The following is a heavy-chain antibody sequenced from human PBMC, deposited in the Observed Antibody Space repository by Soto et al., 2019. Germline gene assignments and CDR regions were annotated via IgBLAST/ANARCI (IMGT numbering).Heavy chain of an antibody. J-gene: IGHJ4*02. CDR1: GGSISGGGFS. V-gene: IGHV4-30-2*01. D-gene: IGHD3-10*01. CDR3: ARLQFGEGFDY. CDR2: ILHTGGT. Sequence: SETLSLTCAVSGGSISGGGFSWSWIRQPPGKGLEWVGYILHTGGTQYNPSLKSRVSMSVDKSKNQFSLHLTSVTAADTAVYYCARLQFGEGFDYWGQGALVTVSS.